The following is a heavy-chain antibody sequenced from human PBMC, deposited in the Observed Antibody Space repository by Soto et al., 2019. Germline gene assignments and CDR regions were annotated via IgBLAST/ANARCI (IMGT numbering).Heavy chain of an antibody. CDR2: INPNSGGT. Sequence: ASVKVSCKASGYTFTGYYMHWVRQAPGQGLEWMGWINPNSGGTNYAQKFQGWVTMTRDTSISTAYMELSRLRSDDTAVYYCARGYDFWSGYSHHFDYWGQGTLVTVSS. V-gene: IGHV1-2*04. J-gene: IGHJ4*02. D-gene: IGHD3-3*01. CDR1: GYTFTGYY. CDR3: ARGYDFWSGYSHHFDY.